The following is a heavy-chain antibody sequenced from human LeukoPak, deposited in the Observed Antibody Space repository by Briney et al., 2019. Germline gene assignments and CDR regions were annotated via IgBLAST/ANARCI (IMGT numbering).Heavy chain of an antibody. CDR2: INPNSGGT. D-gene: IGHD4-17*01. J-gene: IGHJ5*02. CDR1: GYTFTGYY. CDR3: ARVRVTTARRQYNWFDP. Sequence: EASVKVSCKASGYTFTGYYMHWVRQAPGQGLEWMGWINPNSGGTNYAQKFQGRVTMTWDTSISTAYMELSRLRSDDTAVYYCARVRVTTARRQYNWFDPWGQGTLVTVSS. V-gene: IGHV1-2*02.